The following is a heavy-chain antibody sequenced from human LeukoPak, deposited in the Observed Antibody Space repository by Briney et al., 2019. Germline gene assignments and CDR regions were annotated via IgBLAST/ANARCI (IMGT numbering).Heavy chain of an antibody. D-gene: IGHD3-9*01. CDR3: AREFHDILTGYFHDAFDI. CDR1: AGSISRYY. V-gene: IGHV4-59*01. J-gene: IGHJ3*02. CDR2: IYYSGST. Sequence: SETLSLTCSVSAGSISRYYWSWIRQPPGKGLEWIGYIYYSGSTDYNPSLKSRVTISLDTSKNQFSLKLSSVTAADTAVYYCAREFHDILTGYFHDAFDIWGQGTMVTVSS.